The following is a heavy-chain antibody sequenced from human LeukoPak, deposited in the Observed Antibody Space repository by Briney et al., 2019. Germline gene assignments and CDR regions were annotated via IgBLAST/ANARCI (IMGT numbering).Heavy chain of an antibody. D-gene: IGHD4-17*01. CDR2: INHSGST. CDR3: ARGRGDYGRESRYLDL. J-gene: IGHJ2*01. CDR1: GGSFSGYY. Sequence: PSETLSLTCAVYGGSFSGYYWSWIRQPPGKGLEWIGEINHSGSTNYNPSLKSRVTISVDTSKNQFSLKLSSVTAADTAVYYCARGRGDYGRESRYLDLWGRGTLVTVSS. V-gene: IGHV4-34*01.